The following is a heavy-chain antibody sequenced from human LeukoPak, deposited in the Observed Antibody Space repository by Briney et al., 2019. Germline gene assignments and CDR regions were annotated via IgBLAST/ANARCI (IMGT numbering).Heavy chain of an antibody. Sequence: ASVKVSCKASGYTFTSYGISWVRQAPGQGLEWMGWISAYNGNTNYAQKLQGRVTMTTDTSTSTAYMELRSLRSDDTAVYYCARDARIPAARGYYYYGMDVWGQGTTVTVSS. J-gene: IGHJ6*02. CDR3: ARDARIPAARGYYYYGMDV. CDR1: GYTFTSYG. CDR2: ISAYNGNT. V-gene: IGHV1-18*01. D-gene: IGHD2-2*01.